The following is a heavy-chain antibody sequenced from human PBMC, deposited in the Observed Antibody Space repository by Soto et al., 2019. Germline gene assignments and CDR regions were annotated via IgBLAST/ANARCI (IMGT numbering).Heavy chain of an antibody. Sequence: GVSLRLSCAASGFTFYDYSMHWVRQAPGKGLEWVSLISYDGGTTHYGDSVKGRFTISRDDSKNTLFLQMNSLRSEDTAVYYCARPHIRAAWNDGFDIWGQGTMVTVSS. CDR1: GFTFYDYS. V-gene: IGHV3-30*03. CDR3: ARPHIRAAWNDGFDI. J-gene: IGHJ3*02. D-gene: IGHD1-1*01. CDR2: ISYDGGTT.